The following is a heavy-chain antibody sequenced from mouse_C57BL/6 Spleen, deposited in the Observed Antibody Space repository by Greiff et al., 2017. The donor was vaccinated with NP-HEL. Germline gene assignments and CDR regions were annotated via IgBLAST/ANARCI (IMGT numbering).Heavy chain of an antibody. Sequence: EVQLQQSGPELVTPGASVKIPCKASGYTFTAYNLAWVKHSPGTSLSWIVDINPHNGGTIYNQKFKGKATLTVDKSSSTAYMELRSLTSEDTAVYYCARSDGYYVWFAYWGQGTLVTVSA. CDR1: GYTFTAYN. V-gene: IGHV1-18*01. J-gene: IGHJ3*01. CDR2: INPHNGGT. D-gene: IGHD2-3*01. CDR3: ARSDGYYVWFAY.